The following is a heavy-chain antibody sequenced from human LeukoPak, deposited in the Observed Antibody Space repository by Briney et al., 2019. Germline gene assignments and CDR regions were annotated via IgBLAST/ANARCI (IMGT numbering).Heavy chain of an antibody. D-gene: IGHD4-23*01. V-gene: IGHV1-2*02. CDR3: ASGGGNPYYMFDY. CDR2: INPNSGGV. J-gene: IGHJ4*02. Sequence: ASVKVSCKASGYTFTGYYMHWVRQAPGQGLEWMGWINPNSGGVNYAQKFQGRVTMTRDTSISTAYMELSRLTSDDTAVYYCASGGGNPYYMFDYWGQGPLVTV. CDR1: GYTFTGYY.